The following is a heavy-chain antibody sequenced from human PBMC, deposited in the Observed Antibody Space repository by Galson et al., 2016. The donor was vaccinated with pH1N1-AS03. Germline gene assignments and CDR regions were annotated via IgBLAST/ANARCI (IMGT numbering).Heavy chain of an antibody. V-gene: IGHV3-11*03. CDR1: GFSLSDYY. J-gene: IGHJ6*02. Sequence: SLRLSCGASGFSLSDYYMTWIRQAPGKGLEWVAYISFTSDYRHYADSVKGRFTISRDNAKDSLYLQMDSLRVEDTAVYYCARARGGEDAWSQDVWGQGTTVTVSS. CDR3: ARARGGEDAWSQDV. D-gene: IGHD2-21*01. CDR2: ISFTSDYR.